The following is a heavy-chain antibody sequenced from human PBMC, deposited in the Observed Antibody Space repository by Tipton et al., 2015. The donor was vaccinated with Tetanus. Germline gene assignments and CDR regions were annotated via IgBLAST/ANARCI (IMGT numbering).Heavy chain of an antibody. V-gene: IGHV3-21*01. CDR1: GFTFGTHV. Sequence: SLRLSCAASGFTFGTHVMHWFRQAPGRRLEWVASVSSGSTYTKFPDSLRGRFTISRDDAKNSVYLQVNSLRAEDTAVYYCTRDRDWTLDVWGQGTTVTVSS. D-gene: IGHD1-1*01. CDR2: VSSGSTYT. CDR3: TRDRDWTLDV. J-gene: IGHJ6*02.